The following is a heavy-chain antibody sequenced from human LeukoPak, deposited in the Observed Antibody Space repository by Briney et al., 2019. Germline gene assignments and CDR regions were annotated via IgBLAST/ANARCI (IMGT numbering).Heavy chain of an antibody. CDR3: AKDRYDSSGYYYEFDY. CDR2: ISGSGGST. D-gene: IGHD3-22*01. V-gene: IGHV3-23*01. J-gene: IGHJ4*02. Sequence: GGSLRLSCAASGFTFSSYAMSWVRQAPGKGLEWVSAISGSGGSTYYADSVKGRFTISRDNSKNTLYLQMNSLRAEDTAVYYCAKDRYDSSGYYYEFDYWGQGTLVTVSS. CDR1: GFTFSSYA.